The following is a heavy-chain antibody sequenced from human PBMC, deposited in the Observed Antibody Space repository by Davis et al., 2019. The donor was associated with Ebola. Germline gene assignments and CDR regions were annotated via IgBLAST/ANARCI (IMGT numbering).Heavy chain of an antibody. Sequence: GESLKISCTASGFTFNHAWMSWVRQAPGKGPEWVGRIKSETDGGTTDYAAPVKGRFTISRDFSTNTLNLQMNSLKIEDTGIYYCAIGDSGSRLEYWGQGALVTVSS. CDR2: IKSETDGGTT. V-gene: IGHV3-15*01. CDR3: AIGDSGSRLEY. J-gene: IGHJ4*02. D-gene: IGHD1-26*01. CDR1: GFTFNHAW.